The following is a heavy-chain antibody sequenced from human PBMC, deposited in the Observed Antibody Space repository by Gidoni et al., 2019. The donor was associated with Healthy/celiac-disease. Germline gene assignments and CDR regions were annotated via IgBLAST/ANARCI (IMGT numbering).Heavy chain of an antibody. V-gene: IGHV4-61*01. Sequence: LVKPSETLSLTCTVSGGSVSSGSYYWSWIRQPPGKGLEWIGYIYYSGSTNYHPSLKSRVTISVDTSKNQFSLKLSSVTASDTAVYYCARFDVVTAIFDYWGQGTLVTVSS. CDR1: GGSVSSGSYY. J-gene: IGHJ4*02. D-gene: IGHD2-21*02. CDR2: IYYSGST. CDR3: ARFDVVTAIFDY.